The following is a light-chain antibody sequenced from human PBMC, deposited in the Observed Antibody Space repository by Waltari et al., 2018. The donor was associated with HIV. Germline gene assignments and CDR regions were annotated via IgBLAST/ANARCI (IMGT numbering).Light chain of an antibody. J-gene: IGLJ3*02. V-gene: IGLV1-44*01. CDR1: TPPISTNT. CDR3: AAWDDNLNGWV. CDR2: SNK. Sequence: QSLLTQPPSVSGTPGQRITISCSGSTPPISTNTVSCYQQLPGTAHKLVIHSNKQRPAWVPDRFSGSKSGTSASLAISVLQSEDEADYYCAAWDDNLNGWVFGGRTKLTVL.